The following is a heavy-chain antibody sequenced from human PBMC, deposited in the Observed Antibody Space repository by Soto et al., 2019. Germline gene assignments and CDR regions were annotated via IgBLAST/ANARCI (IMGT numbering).Heavy chain of an antibody. CDR2: IYYSGST. J-gene: IGHJ4*02. Sequence: QVQLQESGPGLVKPSETLSLTCTVSGGSISTYYWSWIRQPPGKGLEWIGYIYYSGSTNYNPSLKSRVTISVDTSKNQFSLKLSSVSAADTAVYYCARDGSRYDFWSGPYYFDYWGQGTLVNVSS. CDR1: GGSISTYY. CDR3: ARDGSRYDFWSGPYYFDY. D-gene: IGHD3-3*01. V-gene: IGHV4-59*01.